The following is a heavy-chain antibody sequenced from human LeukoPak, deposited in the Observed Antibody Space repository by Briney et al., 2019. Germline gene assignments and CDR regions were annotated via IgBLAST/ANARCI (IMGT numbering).Heavy chain of an antibody. CDR2: ISWNSGSI. CDR1: GFTFDDYA. V-gene: IGHV3-9*03. D-gene: IGHD4-17*01. CDR3: AKDLYGDYVFAFDI. J-gene: IGHJ3*02. Sequence: PGRSLRLSCAASGFTFDDYAMHWVRQAPGKGLEWVSGISWNSGSIGYADSVKGRFTISRDNAKNSLYLQMNSLRAEDMALYYCAKDLYGDYVFAFDIWGQGTMVTVSS.